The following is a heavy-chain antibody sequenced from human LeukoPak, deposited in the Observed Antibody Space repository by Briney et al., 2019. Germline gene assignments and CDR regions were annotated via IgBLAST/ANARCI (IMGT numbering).Heavy chain of an antibody. CDR3: ATTIGGYSSSPFDY. CDR1: GFTFSSYS. J-gene: IGHJ4*02. V-gene: IGHV3-21*01. Sequence: GGSLRLSCAASGFTFSSYSMNWVRQAPGKGLEWVSSISSSSSYIYYADSAKGRFTISRDNAKNSLYLQMNSLRAEDTAVYYCATTIGGYSSSPFDYWGQGTLVTVSS. D-gene: IGHD6-13*01. CDR2: ISSSSSYI.